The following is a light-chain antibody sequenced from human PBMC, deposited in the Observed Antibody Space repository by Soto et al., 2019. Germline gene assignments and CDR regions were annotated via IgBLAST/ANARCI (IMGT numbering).Light chain of an antibody. CDR3: QQRTNGLT. CDR2: DAS. J-gene: IGKJ4*01. CDR1: QSVSSY. Sequence: EIVLTQSPATLCLFPGERATLSCRASQSVSSYLAWYQQKPGQAPRLLIYDASNRATGIPARFSGSGSGTDFTLTISSLEPEDFAVYYCQQRTNGLTFGGGTKVEIK. V-gene: IGKV3-11*01.